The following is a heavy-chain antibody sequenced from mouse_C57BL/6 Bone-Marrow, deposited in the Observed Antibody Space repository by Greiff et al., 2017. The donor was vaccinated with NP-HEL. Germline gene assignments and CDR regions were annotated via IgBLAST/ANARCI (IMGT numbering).Heavy chain of an antibody. CDR1: GYTFTSYW. V-gene: IGHV1-55*01. J-gene: IGHJ1*03. CDR3: ARGEVYYYGSSYGYFDV. CDR2: IYPGSGST. Sequence: QVQLKQPGAELVKPGASVKMSCKASGYTFTSYWITWVKQRPGQGLEWIGDIYPGSGSTNYNEKFKSKATLTVDTSSSTAYMQLSSLTSEDSAVYYCARGEVYYYGSSYGYFDVWGTGTTVTVSS. D-gene: IGHD1-1*01.